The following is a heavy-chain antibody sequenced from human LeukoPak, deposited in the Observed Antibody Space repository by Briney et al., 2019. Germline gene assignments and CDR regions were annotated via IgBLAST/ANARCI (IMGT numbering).Heavy chain of an antibody. J-gene: IGHJ6*02. CDR3: ARDQVSIVVVVAGTYYYYGMDV. D-gene: IGHD2-15*01. CDR1: GFTFSSYG. CDR2: IWYDGSNK. Sequence: PGGSLRLSCAASGFTFSSYGMHWVRQAPGKGLEWVAVIWYDGSNKYYADSVKGRFTISRDNSKNTLYLQMNSLRAEDTAVYYCARDQVSIVVVVAGTYYYYGMDVWGQGTTVTVSS. V-gene: IGHV3-33*01.